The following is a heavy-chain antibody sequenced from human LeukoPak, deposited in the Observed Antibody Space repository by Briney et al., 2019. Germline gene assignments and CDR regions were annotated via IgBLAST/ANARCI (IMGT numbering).Heavy chain of an antibody. CDR3: ARDGQRWLQTELGY. CDR2: ISYDGSNK. CDR1: GFTFSSYA. D-gene: IGHD5-24*01. Sequence: GGSLRLSCAASGFTFSSYAMHWVRQAPGKGLEWVAVISYDGSNKYYADSVKGRFTISRDNSKNTLYLQMNSLRAEDTAVYYCARDGQRWLQTELGYWGQGTLVTVSS. J-gene: IGHJ4*02. V-gene: IGHV3-30-3*01.